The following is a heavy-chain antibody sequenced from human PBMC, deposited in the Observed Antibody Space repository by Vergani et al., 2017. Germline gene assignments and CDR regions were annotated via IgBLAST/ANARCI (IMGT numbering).Heavy chain of an antibody. CDR3: ASHSSGWWVDY. CDR2: IYTSGST. Sequence: QVQLQQWGAGLLKPSETLSLTCAVYGGSFSGYYWSWIRQPPGKGLERIGSIYTSGSTNYNPSLKSRVTISVDTSKNQFSLKLSSVTAADTAVYYCASHSSGWWVDYWGQGTLVTVSS. CDR1: GGSFSGYY. V-gene: IGHV4-34*01. D-gene: IGHD6-19*01. J-gene: IGHJ4*02.